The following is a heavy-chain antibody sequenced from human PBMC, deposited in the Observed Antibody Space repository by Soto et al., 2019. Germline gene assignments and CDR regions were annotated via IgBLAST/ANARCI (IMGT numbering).Heavy chain of an antibody. Sequence: QITLKESGPTVVKPTQTLTLTCTLSGFSLSTSGVSVGWIRQPPGKALEWLALIYWDDDKRYSPSLKSRLTITNDTSKNQVVLMMTNMDPVDTATYYCAHRVVGEDAFDIWGQGTLVIVSS. CDR1: GFSLSTSGVS. CDR3: AHRVVGEDAFDI. J-gene: IGHJ3*02. V-gene: IGHV2-5*02. CDR2: IYWDDDK.